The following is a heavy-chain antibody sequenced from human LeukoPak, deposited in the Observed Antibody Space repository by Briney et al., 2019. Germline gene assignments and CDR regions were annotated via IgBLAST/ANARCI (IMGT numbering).Heavy chain of an antibody. CDR3: ARASLWFGELSLPFDP. D-gene: IGHD3-10*01. J-gene: IGHJ5*02. V-gene: IGHV1-18*04. CDR1: GYTFTSYG. Sequence: ASVKVSCKASGYTFTSYGISWVRQAPGQGLEWMGWISAYNGNTNYAQKLQGRVTMTTDTSTSTAYMELRSLRSDDTAVYYCARASLWFGELSLPFDPWGQGTLVTVSS. CDR2: ISAYNGNT.